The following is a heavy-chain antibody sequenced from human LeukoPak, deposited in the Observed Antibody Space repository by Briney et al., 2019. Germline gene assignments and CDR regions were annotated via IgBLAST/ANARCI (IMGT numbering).Heavy chain of an antibody. J-gene: IGHJ3*02. V-gene: IGHV4-39*07. D-gene: IGHD2-15*01. CDR1: GGSISSSSYY. CDR3: ARGDIVAEGAFDI. CDR2: IYYSGST. Sequence: SETLSLTCTVSGGSISSSSYYWGWIRQPPGKGLEWIGSIYYSGSTYYNPSLKSRVTISVDTSKNQFSLKLSSVTAADTAVYYCARGDIVAEGAFDIWGQGTMVTVSS.